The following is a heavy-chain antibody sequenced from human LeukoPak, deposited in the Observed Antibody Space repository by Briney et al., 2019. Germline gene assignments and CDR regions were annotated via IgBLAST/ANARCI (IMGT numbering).Heavy chain of an antibody. CDR3: STLTSRGLSDS. Sequence: GGSLRLSRAASGFTFSGSPILWVRQASGKGLEWVGRIRSKADNYATAYAASVQGRCTISRDGSKSTAYLQLNSLKTEDTAVYYCSTLTSRGLSDSWGQGTLVTVSS. CDR1: GFTFSGSP. CDR2: IRSKADNYAT. V-gene: IGHV3-73*01. D-gene: IGHD4-11*01. J-gene: IGHJ4*02.